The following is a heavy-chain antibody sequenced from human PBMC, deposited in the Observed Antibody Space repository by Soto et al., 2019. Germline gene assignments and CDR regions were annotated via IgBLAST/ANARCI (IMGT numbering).Heavy chain of an antibody. Sequence: EMQLVESGGGLVQPGGSLRLACTASGFTFSGYWMNWVRQAPGKGLEWVARIKQDGSEEHYVDSVKGRFTISRDNANNSVYLQMNSLRAEDTAVYYCARSDHEVPYYGMDVWGQGTTVTVSS. CDR2: IKQDGSEE. CDR1: GFTFSGYW. CDR3: ARSDHEVPYYGMDV. V-gene: IGHV3-7*03. J-gene: IGHJ6*02.